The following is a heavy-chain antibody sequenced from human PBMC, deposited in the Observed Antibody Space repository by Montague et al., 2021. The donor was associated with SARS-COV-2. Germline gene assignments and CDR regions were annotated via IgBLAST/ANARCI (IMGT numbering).Heavy chain of an antibody. V-gene: IGHV4-31*03. CDR3: ARAGTITMIVVVIDAFDI. CDR2: IYYSGST. D-gene: IGHD3-22*01. CDR1: GGSISSGGYY. Sequence: TLSLTCTVSGGSISSGGYYWSWTRQHPGKGLEWIGYIYYSGSTYYNPSLKSRVTISVDTSKNQFSLKLSSVTAADTAVYYCARAGTITMIVVVIDAFDIWGQGTMVTVSS. J-gene: IGHJ3*02.